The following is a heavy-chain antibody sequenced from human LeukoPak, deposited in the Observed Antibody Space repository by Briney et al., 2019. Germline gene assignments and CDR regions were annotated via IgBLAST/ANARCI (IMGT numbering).Heavy chain of an antibody. CDR3: ARLSNYGILTGNSWFDS. D-gene: IGHD3-9*01. CDR1: GDSITSYY. V-gene: IGHV4-59*08. J-gene: IGHJ5*01. Sequence: SETLSLTCTVSGDSITSYYWTWIRQPPGKALEWIGYIYYSGSTNYSPSLMSRVTISLDKSKTQFFLKLSSVAAADTAVYYCARLSNYGILTGNSWFDSWGQGTLVTVSS. CDR2: IYYSGST.